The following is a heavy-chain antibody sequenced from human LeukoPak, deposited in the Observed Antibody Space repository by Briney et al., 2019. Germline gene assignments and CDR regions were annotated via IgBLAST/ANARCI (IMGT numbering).Heavy chain of an antibody. J-gene: IGHJ4*02. Sequence: ESGGSLRLSCSASGFTFSSYAMHWVRQAPGKGLEYVSAISSNGGSTYYADSVKGRFTISRDNSKNTLYLQMSGLRAEDTAVYYFVKDGIQLWQQYFDYWGQGTLVTVSS. CDR3: VKDGIQLWQQYFDY. CDR1: GFTFSSYA. D-gene: IGHD5-18*01. V-gene: IGHV3-64D*06. CDR2: ISSNGGST.